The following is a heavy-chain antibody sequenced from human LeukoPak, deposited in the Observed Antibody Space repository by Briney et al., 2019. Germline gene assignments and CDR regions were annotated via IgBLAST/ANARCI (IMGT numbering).Heavy chain of an antibody. J-gene: IGHJ4*02. CDR1: GGTFSSYA. CDR2: IIPIFGTA. V-gene: IGHV1-69*05. CDR3: ARAYCSSTSCYYNFGVYYFDY. Sequence: SVKVSCKASGGTFSSYAISWVRQAPGQGLEWMGGIIPIFGTANYAQKFQGRVTITTDESTSTAYMELSSLRSEDTAVYYCARAYCSSTSCYYNFGVYYFDYWGQGTLVTVSS. D-gene: IGHD2-2*01.